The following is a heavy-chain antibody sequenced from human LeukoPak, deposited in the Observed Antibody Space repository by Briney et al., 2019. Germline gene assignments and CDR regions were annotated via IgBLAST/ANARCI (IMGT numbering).Heavy chain of an antibody. CDR1: GGSINNRNYY. D-gene: IGHD1-26*01. CDR2: IYYSGST. CDR3: GLGSYYVSNAFDI. V-gene: IGHV4-39*07. J-gene: IGHJ3*02. Sequence: NPSETLSLTCTVSGGSINNRNYYWAWIRQPPGKGLEWIGNIYYSGSTYYNASLNSRISMSIDTSKNQFSLRLSSVTAADTAVYYCGLGSYYVSNAFDIWGQGTMVTVSS.